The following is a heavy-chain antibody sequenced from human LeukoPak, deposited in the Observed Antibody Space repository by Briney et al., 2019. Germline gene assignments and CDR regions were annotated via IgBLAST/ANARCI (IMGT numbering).Heavy chain of an antibody. CDR2: IIPIFGTA. CDR1: GGTFSSYA. D-gene: IGHD3-22*01. CDR3: AREGQNAYYYDSSGYLLFDY. V-gene: IGHV1-69*06. Sequence: GSSVKVSCKASGGTFSSYAISWVRQAPGQGLEWMGGIIPIFGTANYAQKFQGRVTITADKSTSTAYTELSSLRSEDMAVYYCAREGQNAYYYDSSGYLLFDYWGQGTLVTVSS. J-gene: IGHJ4*02.